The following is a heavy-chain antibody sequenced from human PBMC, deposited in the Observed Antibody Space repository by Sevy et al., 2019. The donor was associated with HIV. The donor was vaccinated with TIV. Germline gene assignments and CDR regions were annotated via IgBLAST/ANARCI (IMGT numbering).Heavy chain of an antibody. CDR2: ISHDGDNK. J-gene: IGHJ3*02. Sequence: GGSLRLSCVAPGFKFNGHGIHWVRQAPGKGLQWVAGISHDGDNKIYGDSVKGGFSISGDQSKNTVYLQMGTLTPEDTAIYYCARDFEVNNWRVVGAFDMWGLGTLVTVSS. CDR3: ARDFEVNNWRVVGAFDM. V-gene: IGHV3-30*14. D-gene: IGHD3-3*01. CDR1: GFKFNGHG.